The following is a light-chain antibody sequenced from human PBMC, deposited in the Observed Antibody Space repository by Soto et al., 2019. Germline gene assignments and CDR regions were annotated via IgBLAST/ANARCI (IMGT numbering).Light chain of an antibody. CDR2: GAS. Sequence: EVVMTQSPATLSVSPGERGTLSCRASQSVSSNLAWYQQKPGQTPRLLIYGASTRATGIPARISGSGSGTEFTLTISSPQSEDFAVYYCHQFNNWPHTLGQGTKVDIK. CDR3: HQFNNWPHT. CDR1: QSVSSN. J-gene: IGKJ2*01. V-gene: IGKV3-15*01.